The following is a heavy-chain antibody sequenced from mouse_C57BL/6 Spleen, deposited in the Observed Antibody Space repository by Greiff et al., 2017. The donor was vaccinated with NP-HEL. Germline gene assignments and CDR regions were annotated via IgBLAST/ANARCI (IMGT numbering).Heavy chain of an antibody. J-gene: IGHJ3*01. V-gene: IGHV1-52*01. Sequence: QVQLQQPGAELVRPGSSVKLSCKASGYTFTSYWMHWVKQRPIQGLEWIGNIDPSDSETHYNQKFKDKATLTVDKSSSTAYMELRSLTSEDSAVYYCARWETGTEGFAYWGQGTLVTVSA. CDR2: IDPSDSET. CDR1: GYTFTSYW. CDR3: ARWETGTEGFAY. D-gene: IGHD4-1*01.